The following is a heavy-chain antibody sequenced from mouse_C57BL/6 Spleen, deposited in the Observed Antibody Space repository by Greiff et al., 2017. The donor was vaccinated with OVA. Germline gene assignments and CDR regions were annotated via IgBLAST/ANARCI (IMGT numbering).Heavy chain of an antibody. Sequence: EVQVVESGPGLVKPSQSLSLTCSVTGYSITSGYYWNWIRQFPGNKLEWMGYISYDGSNNYNPSLKNRISITRDTSKNQFFLKLNSVTTEDTATYYCARYPITTPSMDYWGQGTSVTVSS. CDR1: GYSITSGYY. J-gene: IGHJ4*01. CDR2: ISYDGSN. D-gene: IGHD1-1*01. V-gene: IGHV3-6*01. CDR3: ARYPITTPSMDY.